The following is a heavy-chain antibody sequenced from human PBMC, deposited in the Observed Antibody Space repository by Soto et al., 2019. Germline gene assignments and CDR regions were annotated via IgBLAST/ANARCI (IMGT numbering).Heavy chain of an antibody. Sequence: SAKACSKVPGGRYSNKVRSSARQDHGHGLEWLGRIIPIFNSTKYAQSFQGRVTITADKSTSTASLELSSLRSDDTAVYYCAREGRGKKAGYNGLVSLGYWGQGTLVTVSS. CDR3: AREGRGKKAGYNGLVSLGY. D-gene: IGHD2-2*02. J-gene: IGHJ4*02. V-gene: IGHV1-69*06. CDR1: GGRYSNKV. CDR2: IIPIFNST.